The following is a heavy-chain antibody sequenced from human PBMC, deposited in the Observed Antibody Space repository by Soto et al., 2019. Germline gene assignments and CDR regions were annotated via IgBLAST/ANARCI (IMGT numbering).Heavy chain of an antibody. CDR1: GFMFRDYP. J-gene: IGHJ3*02. CDR2: TTATGGST. CDR3: AKRSIITGGAFDM. V-gene: IGHV3-23*01. Sequence: EVQLLESGVGFVQPGGSLRLSCVVSGFMFRDYPMGWVRQAPGKGLEWVSATTATGGSTFYADSVKGRFTISRDNSINTLYLQMNKLRVEDSAVYSCAKRSIITGGAFDMWGQGTMVTVSS. D-gene: IGHD3-3*02.